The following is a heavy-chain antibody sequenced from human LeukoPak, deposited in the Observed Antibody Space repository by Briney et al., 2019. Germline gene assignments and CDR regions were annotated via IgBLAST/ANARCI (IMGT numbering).Heavy chain of an antibody. J-gene: IGHJ4*02. D-gene: IGHD3-10*01. CDR1: GFTFSNYA. CDR2: IRSDSHT. Sequence: PGGSLRLSCVASGFTFSNYAMTWVRQAPGKGLEWVSAIRSDSHTYYADSVQGRFTISRDNSKNTVYLQMSSLRAEDTAVYYCAKVVDRLISFGEFEYWGQGTLVTVSS. V-gene: IGHV3-23*05. CDR3: AKVVDRLISFGEFEY.